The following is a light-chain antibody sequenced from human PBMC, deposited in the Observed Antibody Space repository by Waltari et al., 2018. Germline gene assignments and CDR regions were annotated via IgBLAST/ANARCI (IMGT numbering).Light chain of an antibody. V-gene: IGKV1-33*01. Sequence: DLQMTQSPSSLVASVGDRVPITCQASQDISNYLNWYQQKPGKAPKLLIYDASNLETGVPSRFSGSGSGTDFTFTISSLQPEDIATYYCQQYDNLLIFTFGPGTKVDIK. CDR2: DAS. CDR1: QDISNY. J-gene: IGKJ3*01. CDR3: QQYDNLLIFT.